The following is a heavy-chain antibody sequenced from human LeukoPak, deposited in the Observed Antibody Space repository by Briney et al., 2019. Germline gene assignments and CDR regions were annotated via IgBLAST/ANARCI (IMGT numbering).Heavy chain of an antibody. CDR2: INHSGST. J-gene: IGHJ5*02. V-gene: IGHV4-34*01. Sequence: PSETLSLTCAVYGGSLSGYYWSWIRQPPGKGLEWIGEINHSGSTNYNPSLKSRVTISVDTSKDQFSLKLSSVTAADTAVYYCARGLTGYCSSTSCYSGFDPWGQGTLVTVSS. CDR1: GGSLSGYY. CDR3: ARGLTGYCSSTSCYSGFDP. D-gene: IGHD2-2*02.